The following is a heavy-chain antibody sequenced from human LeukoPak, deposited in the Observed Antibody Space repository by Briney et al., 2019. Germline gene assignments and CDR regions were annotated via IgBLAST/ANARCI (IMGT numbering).Heavy chain of an antibody. CDR3: ARACGGDCYWFDY. CDR2: ISYDGSNK. CDR1: GFTFSSYA. J-gene: IGHJ4*02. V-gene: IGHV3-30-3*01. D-gene: IGHD2-21*02. Sequence: PGGSLRLSCAASGFTFSSYAMHWVRQAPGKGLEWVAVISYDGSNKYYADSVKGRFTISRDNSKNTLYLQMNSLRAEDTAVYYCARACGGDCYWFDYWGQGTLVTVSS.